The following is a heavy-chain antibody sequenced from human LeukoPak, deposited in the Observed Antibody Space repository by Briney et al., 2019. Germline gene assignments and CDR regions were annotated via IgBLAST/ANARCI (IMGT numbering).Heavy chain of an antibody. CDR1: GYTFTGYY. CDR3: ARGAYYCSSTSCYLGWFDP. Sequence: ASVKVSCKASGYTFTGYYMHWVRQAPEQGLEWMGWINPNSGGTNYAQKFQGRVTMTSDTSISTAYMELSRLRSDDTAVYYCARGAYYCSSTSCYLGWFDPWGQGTLVTVSS. D-gene: IGHD2-2*01. V-gene: IGHV1-2*02. CDR2: INPNSGGT. J-gene: IGHJ5*02.